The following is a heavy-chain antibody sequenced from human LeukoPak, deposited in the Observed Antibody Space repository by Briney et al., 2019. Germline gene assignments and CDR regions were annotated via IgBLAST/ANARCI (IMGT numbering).Heavy chain of an antibody. D-gene: IGHD5-12*01. CDR2: INPNSGGT. CDR1: GYTFTGYY. J-gene: IGHJ4*02. Sequence: ASVKVSCKASGYTFTGYYMHWVRQAPGQGLVWMGWINPNSGGTNYAQKFQGRVTMTRDTSISTAYMELSRPRSDDTAVYYCARDLVDIVATTYIAFDYWGQGTLVTVSS. V-gene: IGHV1-2*02. CDR3: ARDLVDIVATTYIAFDY.